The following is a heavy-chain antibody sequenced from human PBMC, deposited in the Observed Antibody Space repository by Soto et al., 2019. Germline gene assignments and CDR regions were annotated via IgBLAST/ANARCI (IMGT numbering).Heavy chain of an antibody. Sequence: PGGSLRLSCAASGFTVSTNYRTRVRQTPGKGLEWVSIIYSNGNTYYADSVKGRFTISRDNSKNTLYLQMNSLRVDDTAVYYCVVEDLGMEVWGQGTTVTVSS. CDR1: GFTVSTNY. D-gene: IGHD2-15*01. CDR3: VVEDLGMEV. CDR2: IYSNGNT. V-gene: IGHV3-53*01. J-gene: IGHJ6*02.